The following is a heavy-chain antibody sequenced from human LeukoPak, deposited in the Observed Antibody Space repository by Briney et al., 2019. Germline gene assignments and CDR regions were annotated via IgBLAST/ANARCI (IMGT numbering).Heavy chain of an antibody. V-gene: IGHV4-38-2*02. CDR2: IYYTGGT. J-gene: IGHJ5*02. Sequence: PSETLSLTCSVSGYSISSGYYWGWIRQPPGRGLEWIGSIYYTGGTLYNPSLKSRVTISVDTSKNQFSLKLSSVTAADTAVYYCARAGVTVTFPNWFDPWGQGTLVTVSS. D-gene: IGHD4-17*01. CDR1: GYSISSGYY. CDR3: ARAGVTVTFPNWFDP.